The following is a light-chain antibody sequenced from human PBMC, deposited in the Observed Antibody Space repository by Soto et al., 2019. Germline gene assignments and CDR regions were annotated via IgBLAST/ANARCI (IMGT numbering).Light chain of an antibody. CDR3: QQLSSYPRT. CDR1: QDITSY. V-gene: IGKV1-9*01. CDR2: AAS. Sequence: IQLTQSPSSLSASVGDRVTITCRAGQDITSYLAWYQQKPGKAPKLLIYAASTLQSGVPSRFSGSGSGTDFTLTIISLQPEDFATYYCQQLSSYPRTFGQGTKVEIK. J-gene: IGKJ1*01.